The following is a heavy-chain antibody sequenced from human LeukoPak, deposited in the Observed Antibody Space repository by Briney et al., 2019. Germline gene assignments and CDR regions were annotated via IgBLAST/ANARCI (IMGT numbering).Heavy chain of an antibody. CDR3: ASSSTYYYDSSGYYDAFDI. CDR2: ISAYNGNT. J-gene: IGHJ3*02. D-gene: IGHD3-22*01. Sequence: GASVKVSCKASGYTFTGYFIHWVRQAPGQGLEWMGWISAYNGNTNYAQKLQGRVTMTTDTSTSTAYMELRSLRSDDTAVYYCASSSTYYYDSSGYYDAFDIWGQGTMVTVSS. V-gene: IGHV1-18*04. CDR1: GYTFTGYF.